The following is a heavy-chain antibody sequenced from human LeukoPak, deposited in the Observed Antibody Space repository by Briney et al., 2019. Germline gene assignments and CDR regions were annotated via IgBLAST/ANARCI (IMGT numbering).Heavy chain of an antibody. Sequence: SETLSLTCTVSGGSISSSSYYWGWIRQPPGKGLEWIGSIYYSGSTYYNPSLKSRVTISVDTSMNQFSLKLSSVTAADTAVYYCARQGYDFWSGYPGHYYYYMDVWGKGTTVTVSS. CDR2: IYYSGST. CDR3: ARQGYDFWSGYPGHYYYYMDV. V-gene: IGHV4-39*01. D-gene: IGHD3-3*01. J-gene: IGHJ6*03. CDR1: GGSISSSSYY.